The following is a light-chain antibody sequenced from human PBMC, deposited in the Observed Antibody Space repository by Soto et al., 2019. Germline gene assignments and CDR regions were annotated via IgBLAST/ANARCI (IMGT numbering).Light chain of an antibody. CDR2: GAS. V-gene: IGKV3-20*01. Sequence: IVLTQSACTLTLSPGETPSNSCRASQSVSSSYLAWYQQKPGQAPRLLISGASSRATGTPDRFSGSGSGTEFTLTISSLQPDDFATYYRQQYNSYSCGQGTKVDIK. J-gene: IGKJ1*01. CDR3: QQYNSYS. CDR1: QSVSSSY.